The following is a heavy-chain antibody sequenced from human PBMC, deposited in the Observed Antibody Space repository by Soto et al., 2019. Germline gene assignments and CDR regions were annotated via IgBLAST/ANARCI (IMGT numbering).Heavy chain of an antibody. CDR3: AKDDYDSSGYSAFLGY. CDR2: ISYDGSNK. Sequence: SLRLSCAASGFTFSSYGMHWVRKAPGKGLEWVAVISYDGSNKYYADSVKGRFTISRDNSKNMLYLQMNSLRAEDTAVYYCAKDDYDSSGYSAFLGYWGQGTLVTVSS. J-gene: IGHJ4*02. D-gene: IGHD3-22*01. CDR1: GFTFSSYG. V-gene: IGHV3-30*18.